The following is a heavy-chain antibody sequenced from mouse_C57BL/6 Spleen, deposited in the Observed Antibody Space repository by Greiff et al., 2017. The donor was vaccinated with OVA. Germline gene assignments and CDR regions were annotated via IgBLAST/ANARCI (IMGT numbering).Heavy chain of an antibody. CDR1: GFTFSDYY. CDR2: INYDGSST. V-gene: IGHV5-16*01. Sequence: EVQVVESEGGLVQPGSSMKLSCTASGFTFSDYYMAWVRQVPEKGLEWVANINYDGSSTYYLDSLKSRFIISRDNAKNILYLQMSSLKSEDTATYYGAREAAKARGWFAYWGQGTLVTVSA. CDR3: AREAAKARGWFAY. J-gene: IGHJ3*01. D-gene: IGHD6-1*01.